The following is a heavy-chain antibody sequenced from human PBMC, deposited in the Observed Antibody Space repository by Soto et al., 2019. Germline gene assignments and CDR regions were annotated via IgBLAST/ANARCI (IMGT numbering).Heavy chain of an antibody. V-gene: IGHV3-73*01. Sequence: GGSLRLSCAASGFTFSGSAMHWVRQASGKGLEWVGRIRSKANSYATAYAASVKGRFTISRDDSKNTAYLQMNSLKTEDTAVYYCTRHETDYGPDYGLGYYYYYMDVWGKGTTVTVSS. D-gene: IGHD4-17*01. J-gene: IGHJ6*03. CDR1: GFTFSGSA. CDR3: TRHETDYGPDYGLGYYYYYMDV. CDR2: IRSKANSYAT.